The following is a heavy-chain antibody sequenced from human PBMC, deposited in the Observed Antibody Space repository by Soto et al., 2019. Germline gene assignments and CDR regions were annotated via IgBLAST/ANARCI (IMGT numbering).Heavy chain of an antibody. D-gene: IGHD3-10*01. V-gene: IGHV3-43*01. CDR3: AKDGGGYYIGYYYYGMDV. J-gene: IGHJ6*02. CDR1: GFTFDDYT. Sequence: GGSLRLSCAASGFTFDDYTMHWVRQAPGKGLEWVSLISWDGGSTYYADSVKGRFTISRDNSKNSLYLQMNSLRTEDTALYYCAKDGGGYYIGYYYYGMDVWGQGTTVTVSS. CDR2: ISWDGGST.